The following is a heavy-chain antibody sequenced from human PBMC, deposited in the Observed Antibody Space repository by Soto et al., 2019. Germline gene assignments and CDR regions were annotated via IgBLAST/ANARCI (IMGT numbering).Heavy chain of an antibody. CDR1: GGTFSDLA. J-gene: IGHJ6*02. Sequence: QVQLVQSGAEVKKPGSSMKVSCKASGGTFSDLAFSWVRQAPGQGPEWMGGIMPIFGSPDYAQKFRGRVTITADESTSTAYVELRSLTSEDTAVYYCATWLRTGGLGNYYYGMDVWGQGTTVTVSS. D-gene: IGHD2-15*01. CDR2: IMPIFGSP. V-gene: IGHV1-69*12. CDR3: ATWLRTGGLGNYYYGMDV.